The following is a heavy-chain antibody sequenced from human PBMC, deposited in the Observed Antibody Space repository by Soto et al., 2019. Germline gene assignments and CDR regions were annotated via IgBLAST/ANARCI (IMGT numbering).Heavy chain of an antibody. J-gene: IGHJ6*02. CDR2: ISTYNGNT. Sequence: QVQLVQSGAEVKKPGASVKVSCKASGYTFTTYDISWVRQAPGQGLEWMGRISTYNGNTNYPQSLQGRLTMPTDTSTTTAYMELRNLRSADTAVYYCARDPYHVLMVNAPNLYGMDVWGQGTTVTVSS. V-gene: IGHV1-18*01. D-gene: IGHD2-8*01. CDR1: GYTFTTYD. CDR3: ARDPYHVLMVNAPNLYGMDV.